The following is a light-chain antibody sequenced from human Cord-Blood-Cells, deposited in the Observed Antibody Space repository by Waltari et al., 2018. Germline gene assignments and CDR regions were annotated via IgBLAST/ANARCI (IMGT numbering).Light chain of an antibody. CDR2: EGS. Sequence: QSALTQPASVSGSPGQSITLSCTGTSSDVGSYTLVPWYQQHPGKAPKLMIYEGSKRPSGVSNRFSGSKSGNTASLTISGLQAEDEADYYCCSYAGSSTYVVFGGGTKLTVL. CDR1: SSDVGSYTL. J-gene: IGLJ2*01. CDR3: CSYAGSSTYVV. V-gene: IGLV2-23*01.